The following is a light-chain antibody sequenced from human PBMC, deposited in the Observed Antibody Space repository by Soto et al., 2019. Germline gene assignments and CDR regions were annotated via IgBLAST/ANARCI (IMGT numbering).Light chain of an antibody. Sequence: DIQMTQSPSTLSASVGDIVTITCRASQGISSWLAWYQQKPGKAPKLLIYDATSLSSGVPSRFSGSGSGTEFTLTISSLQPDDVATYYCQHDNSYSLTFGGRTKVEIK. CDR3: QHDNSYSLT. V-gene: IGKV1-5*01. J-gene: IGKJ4*01. CDR2: DAT. CDR1: QGISSW.